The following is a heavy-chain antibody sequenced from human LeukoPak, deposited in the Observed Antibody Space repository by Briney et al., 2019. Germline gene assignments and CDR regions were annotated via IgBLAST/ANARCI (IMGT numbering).Heavy chain of an antibody. CDR2: IYTSGST. CDR1: GGSISSGSYY. CDR3: ARDLVYSYGYGGGAFDI. D-gene: IGHD5-18*01. J-gene: IGHJ3*02. Sequence: SQTLSLTCTVSGGSISSGSYYWSWIRQPAGKGLEWIGRIYTSGSTNYNPSLKSRVTISVDTSKNQFSLKLSSVTAADTAVYYCARDLVYSYGYGGGAFDIWGQGTMVTVSS. V-gene: IGHV4-61*02.